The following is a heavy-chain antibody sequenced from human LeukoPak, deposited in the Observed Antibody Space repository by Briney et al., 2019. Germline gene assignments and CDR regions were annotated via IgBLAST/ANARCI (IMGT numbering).Heavy chain of an antibody. Sequence: ASVKVSCKASEYTFSSDYMHWVRQAPGQGLEWMGTINPSDRTTYAQRFQGRVTMTRDTSTSTVHMELSSLRSEDTAVYYCARERAVSASGWDIIASWGQGTLVTVSS. D-gene: IGHD6-19*01. CDR2: INPSDRT. CDR1: EYTFSSDY. J-gene: IGHJ4*02. CDR3: ARERAVSASGWDIIAS. V-gene: IGHV1-46*01.